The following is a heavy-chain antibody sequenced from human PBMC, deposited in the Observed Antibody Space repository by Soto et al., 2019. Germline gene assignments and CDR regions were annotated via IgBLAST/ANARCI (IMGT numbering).Heavy chain of an antibody. CDR1: GFTFSSSA. Sequence: PGRSLRLSCTASGFTFSSSAMSWVRKAPGKGLEWVSTISDSSNSTYSADSVKARFTISRDNSTITLYLQMNSRRAGDTAVYYFDSDRDCDPLFVYYGFDDWGQGTPVTVSS. J-gene: IGHJ4*02. CDR3: DSDRDCDPLFVYYGFDD. D-gene: IGHD3-22*01. V-gene: IGHV3-23*01. CDR2: ISDSSNST.